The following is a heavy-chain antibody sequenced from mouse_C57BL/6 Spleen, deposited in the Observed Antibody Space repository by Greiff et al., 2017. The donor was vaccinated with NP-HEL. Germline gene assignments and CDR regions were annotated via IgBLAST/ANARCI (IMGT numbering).Heavy chain of an antibody. CDR3: ARSYYGNYPAWFAY. D-gene: IGHD2-10*01. Sequence: VQLQQSGPELVKPGASVKISCKASGYSFTDYNMNWVKQSNGKSLEWIGVINPNYGTTSYNQKFKGKATLTVDQSSSTAYMQLNSLTSEDSAVYYFARSYYGNYPAWFAYWGQGTLVTVSA. J-gene: IGHJ3*01. CDR1: GYSFTDYN. V-gene: IGHV1-39*01. CDR2: INPNYGTT.